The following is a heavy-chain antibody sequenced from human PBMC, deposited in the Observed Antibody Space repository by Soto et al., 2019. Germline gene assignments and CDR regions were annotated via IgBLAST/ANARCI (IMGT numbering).Heavy chain of an antibody. CDR1: GGSISSGGYY. CDR3: AREGGESSDGLYYFDS. CDR2: IYYSGST. V-gene: IGHV4-31*03. Sequence: SETLSLTCTVSGGSISSGGYYWSWIRQHPGKVLEWIGYIYYSGSTYYNPSLKSRVTISVDTSKNQFSLKLSSVTAADTAVYFCAREGGESSDGLYYFDSWGQGSLVTVSS. J-gene: IGHJ4*02. D-gene: IGHD3-16*01.